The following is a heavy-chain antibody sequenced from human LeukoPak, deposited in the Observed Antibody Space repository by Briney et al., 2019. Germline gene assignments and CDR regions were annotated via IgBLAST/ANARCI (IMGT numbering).Heavy chain of an antibody. D-gene: IGHD5-24*01. CDR2: ISSSSSTI. CDR3: ARVWGFRDGYNYY. J-gene: IGHJ4*02. CDR1: GFTFSSYS. Sequence: GGSLRLSCATSGFTFSSYSMNWVRQAPGKGLEWVSYISSSSSTIYYADSVKGRFTISRDNAKNSLYLQMNSLRAEDTAVYYCARVWGFRDGYNYYWGQGTLVTVSS. V-gene: IGHV3-48*04.